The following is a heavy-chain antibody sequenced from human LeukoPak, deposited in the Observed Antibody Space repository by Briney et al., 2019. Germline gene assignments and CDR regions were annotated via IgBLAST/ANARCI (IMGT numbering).Heavy chain of an antibody. CDR2: INPSGGST. CDR3: AKAAEYSYGYYYYGMDV. J-gene: IGHJ6*02. Sequence: ASVKVSCKASGYTFTGYYIHWLRQAPGQGLEWMGIINPSGGSTSYAQKFQGRVTMTRDTSTSTVYMELSSLRSEDTAVYYCAKAAEYSYGYYYYGMDVWGQGTTVTVSS. CDR1: GYTFTGYY. D-gene: IGHD5-18*01. V-gene: IGHV1-46*01.